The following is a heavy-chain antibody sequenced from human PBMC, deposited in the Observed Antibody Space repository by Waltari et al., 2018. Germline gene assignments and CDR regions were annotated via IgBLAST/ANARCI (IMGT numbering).Heavy chain of an antibody. J-gene: IGHJ5*01. CDR2: ISGSGSST. CDR1: GRIFSSFA. V-gene: IGHV3-23*01. D-gene: IGHD3-3*01. CDR3: AKDSHGYYRPFDF. Sequence: DVQLLESGGGLVQPGGSLRRSWAASGRIFSSFAMSWVRQAPGKGLEWVSTISGSGSSTYYADSVKGRFTISRDNSKNTLYLQMNSLRAEDTAVYYCAKDSHGYYRPFDFWGQGTLVTVSS.